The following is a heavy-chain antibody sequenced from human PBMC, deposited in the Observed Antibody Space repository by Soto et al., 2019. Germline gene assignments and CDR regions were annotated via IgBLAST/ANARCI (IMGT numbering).Heavy chain of an antibody. J-gene: IGHJ4*02. CDR2: VFPGDSDT. D-gene: IGHD2-15*01. V-gene: IGHV5-51*01. CDR3: ARRNLYCSGVACYRTNDLDF. CDR1: GYSFTNDW. Sequence: GEALNISCKVTGYSFTNDWVAWVRQMPGKCLEWMGIVFPGDSDTRYNPSFQGQVTFSADQSTGTAFLHWTSLKAPDPATYYCARRNLYCSGVACYRTNDLDFWGQGTKVIVSS.